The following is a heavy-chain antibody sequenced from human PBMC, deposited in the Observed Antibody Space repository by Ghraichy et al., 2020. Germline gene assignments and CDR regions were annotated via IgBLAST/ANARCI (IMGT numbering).Heavy chain of an antibody. CDR3: AKTGTVGYCSSTSFRDFDN. J-gene: IGHJ4*02. CDR2: IRGSGGRT. V-gene: IGHV3-23*01. CDR1: GFTFSSYA. Sequence: GGSLRLSCAASGFTFSSYAMSWVRRAQGRGLEWVSAIRGSGGRTYYAASVKGRLTISRDNSKNTLYLQMNSLRAEDTAVYYCAKTGTVGYCSSTSFRDFDNWGQGTLVTVSS. D-gene: IGHD2-2*01.